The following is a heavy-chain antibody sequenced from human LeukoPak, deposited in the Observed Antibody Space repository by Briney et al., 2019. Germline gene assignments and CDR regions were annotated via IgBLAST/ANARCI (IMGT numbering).Heavy chain of an antibody. D-gene: IGHD6-19*01. CDR2: ITGGGSTT. CDR1: GFTFSSYA. Sequence: GGSLRLSCAASGFTFSSYAMSWVRQAPGKGLEWVSIITGGGSTTYYADSVKGRFTISRDNSKNTLYLQMNSLRAEDAAVYYCAKKIAVAGTVDYWGQGTLVTVSS. V-gene: IGHV3-23*01. CDR3: AKKIAVAGTVDY. J-gene: IGHJ4*02.